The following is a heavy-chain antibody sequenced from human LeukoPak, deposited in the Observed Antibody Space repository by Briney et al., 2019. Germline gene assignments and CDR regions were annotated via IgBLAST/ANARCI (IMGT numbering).Heavy chain of an antibody. CDR3: AKDLSSVAGQNWFDP. J-gene: IGHJ5*02. CDR2: ISGSGGST. V-gene: IGHV3-23*01. D-gene: IGHD6-19*01. CDR1: GFTFSSYG. Sequence: QPGGSLRLSCAASGFTFSSYGMSWVRQAPGKGLEWVSAISGSGGSTYYADSVKGRFTIPRDNSKNTLYLQMNSLRAEDTAVYYCAKDLSSVAGQNWFDPWGQGTLVTVSS.